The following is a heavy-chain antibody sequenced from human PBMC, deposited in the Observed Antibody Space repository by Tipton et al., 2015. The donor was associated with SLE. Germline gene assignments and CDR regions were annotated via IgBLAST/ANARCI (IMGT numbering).Heavy chain of an antibody. J-gene: IGHJ4*02. Sequence: LRLSCTVSGGSIRSHYWSWIRQPAGKGLEWIGHIYTSGSTNYNPSLKSRVTISVDTSKNQFSLKLSSVTAADTAVYYCARRPAGSSWFYLDYWGQGTLVTVSS. D-gene: IGHD6-13*01. CDR1: GGSIRSHY. V-gene: IGHV4-4*07. CDR3: ARRPAGSSWFYLDY. CDR2: IYTSGST.